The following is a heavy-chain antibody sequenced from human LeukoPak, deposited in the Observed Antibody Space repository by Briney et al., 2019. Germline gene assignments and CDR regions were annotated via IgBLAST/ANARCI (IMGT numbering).Heavy chain of an antibody. V-gene: IGHV1-69*05. CDR2: IIPIFGTA. CDR3: ASSSGGSLEFGY. D-gene: IGHD2-15*01. CDR1: GGTFSSYA. J-gene: IGHJ4*02. Sequence: SVKVSCKASGGTFSSYAISWVRQAPGRGLEWMGRIIPIFGTANYAQKFQGRVTITTDESTSTAYMELSSLRSEDTAVYYCASSSGGSLEFGYWGQGTLVTVSS.